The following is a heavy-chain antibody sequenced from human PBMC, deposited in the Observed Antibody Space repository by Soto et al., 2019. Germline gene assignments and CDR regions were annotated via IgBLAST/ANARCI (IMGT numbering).Heavy chain of an antibody. Sequence: GGSLRLSCTVSGLTFSNHWMTWVRQAPGKGLEWVANIKRDGSEKSYVDSVKGRFSVSRDNTKNSLYLQMNNWRAEDTAVYYCATRPPDETYYGVFDYWGRGALVTVSS. D-gene: IGHD3-10*01. CDR2: IKRDGSEK. J-gene: IGHJ4*02. V-gene: IGHV3-7*02. CDR3: ATRPPDETYYGVFDY. CDR1: GLTFSNHW.